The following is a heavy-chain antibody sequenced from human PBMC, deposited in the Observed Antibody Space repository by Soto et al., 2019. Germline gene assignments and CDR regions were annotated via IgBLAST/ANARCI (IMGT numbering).Heavy chain of an antibody. CDR1: GFIFEDYA. CDR2: LSWNGGAT. CDR3: AKDMEVNTIFDALEV. Sequence: GGSLRLSCATSGFIFEDYAMHWVRQAPGKGLEWVSGLSWNGGATGYADSVRGRFTISRDNARTSLYLQMNSLRPEDTALYYCAKDMEVNTIFDALEVWGQGTMVTVSS. D-gene: IGHD2-21*01. J-gene: IGHJ3*01. V-gene: IGHV3-9*01.